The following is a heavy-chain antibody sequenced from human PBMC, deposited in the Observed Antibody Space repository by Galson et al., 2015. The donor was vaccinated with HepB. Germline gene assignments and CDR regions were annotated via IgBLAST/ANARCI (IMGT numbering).Heavy chain of an antibody. CDR2: IDPSDSYT. V-gene: IGHV5-10-1*01. Sequence: QSGAEVKKPGESLRISCKGSGYSFTSYWISWVRQMPGKGLEWMGRIDPSDSYTNYSPSFQGHVTISADKSISTAYLQWSSLKASDTAMYYCARGGLVEQLVLWSDPWGQGTLVTVSS. D-gene: IGHD6-13*01. CDR3: ARGGLVEQLVLWSDP. CDR1: GYSFTSYW. J-gene: IGHJ5*02.